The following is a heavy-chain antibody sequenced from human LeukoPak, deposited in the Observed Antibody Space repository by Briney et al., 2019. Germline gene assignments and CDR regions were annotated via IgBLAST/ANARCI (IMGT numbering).Heavy chain of an antibody. CDR3: ARRPGSWFDP. D-gene: IGHD1-26*01. CDR2: ISYDGSNK. CDR1: GFTFSSYG. J-gene: IGHJ5*02. Sequence: GRSLRLSCAASGFTFSSYGMHWVRQAPGKGLEWVAVISYDGSNKYYADSVKGRFTISRDNSKNTLYLQMNSLRAEDTAAYYCARRPGSWFDPWGQGTLVTVSS. V-gene: IGHV3-30*03.